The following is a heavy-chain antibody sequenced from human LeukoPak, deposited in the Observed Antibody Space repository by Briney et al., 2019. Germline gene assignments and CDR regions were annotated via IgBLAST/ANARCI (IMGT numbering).Heavy chain of an antibody. V-gene: IGHV4-59*01. D-gene: IGHD4-11*01. CDR3: ARMVESTVTIAFENWFDP. CDR1: GGSISNYY. CDR2: IYYSGSI. Sequence: PEALSLTCTLSGGSISNYYWNWIRQPPGQGLEWVWHIYYSGSINYNPYLKSRVTISVDTSKNQFSLKLSSVTAADTAVYYCARMVESTVTIAFENWFDPWGQGTLVTVSS. J-gene: IGHJ5*02.